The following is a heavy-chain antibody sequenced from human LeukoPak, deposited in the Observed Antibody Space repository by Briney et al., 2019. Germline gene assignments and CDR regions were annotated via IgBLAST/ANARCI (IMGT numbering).Heavy chain of an antibody. CDR1: GFSVSSNY. D-gene: IGHD6-13*01. CDR2: VYSGGST. CDR3: ARVSSSWYYFDY. Sequence: GGSLRLSCAASGFSVSSNYMSWVRQAPGKGLEWVSVVYSGGSTYYADSVKGRFTISRDNSKNTLYLHMNSLRSDDTAVYYCARVSSSWYYFDYWGQGTLVTVSS. J-gene: IGHJ4*02. V-gene: IGHV3-53*05.